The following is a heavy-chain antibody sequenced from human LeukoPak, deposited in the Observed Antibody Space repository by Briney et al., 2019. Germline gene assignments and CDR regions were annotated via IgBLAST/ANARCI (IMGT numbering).Heavy chain of an antibody. CDR1: GYTFTGYY. CDR3: ARDVPYHYDSSGSNWFDP. CDR2: INPNSGGT. V-gene: IGHV1-2*02. Sequence: ASVKVSCKASGYTFTGYYMHWVRQAPGQGLEWMGWINPNSGGTNYAQKFQGRVTMTRDTSISTAYMELSRLRSDDTAAYYCARDVPYHYDSSGSNWFDPWGQGTLVTVSS. J-gene: IGHJ5*02. D-gene: IGHD3-22*01.